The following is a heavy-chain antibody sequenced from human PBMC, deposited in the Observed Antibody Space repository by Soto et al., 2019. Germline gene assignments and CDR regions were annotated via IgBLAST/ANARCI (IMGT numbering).Heavy chain of an antibody. CDR2: INPKSGGT. V-gene: IGHV1-2*02. D-gene: IGHD3-3*01. CDR1: GHTFTGHY. Sequence: GASVKVSCKASGHTFTGHYIHWVRQAPGQGLEWMGWINPKSGGTNYAQSFQGRVTLTWDTSISTAYMEMSRLRSDDTAVYYCATDPNNYYSFWSGHYSHFDYWGQGTLVTVSS. J-gene: IGHJ4*02. CDR3: ATDPNNYYSFWSGHYSHFDY.